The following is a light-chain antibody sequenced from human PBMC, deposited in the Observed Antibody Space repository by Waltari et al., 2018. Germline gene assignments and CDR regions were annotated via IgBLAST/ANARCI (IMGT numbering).Light chain of an antibody. CDR3: QQFENLPLT. CDR2: DAS. CDR1: QDITIF. Sequence: IRMTQSPSSLSASVGDTVTITCQASQDITIFLNWYQQKPGKAPNLLIYDASKLERGVPSRFSGGVGGGGFGTDFTLTISSLQPEDTATYYCQQFENLPLTFGGGTKVQIK. J-gene: IGKJ4*01. V-gene: IGKV1-33*01.